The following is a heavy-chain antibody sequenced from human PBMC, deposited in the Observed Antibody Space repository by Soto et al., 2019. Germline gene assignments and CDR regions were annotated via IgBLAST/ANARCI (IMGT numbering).Heavy chain of an antibody. J-gene: IGHJ5*02. CDR1: GFSFSDYY. D-gene: IGHD2-15*01. CDR2: ISSGGSTI. V-gene: IGHV3-11*01. CDR3: ARRSSSPWFDP. Sequence: QVQLVESGGGLVKPGGSLRLSCAASGFSFSDYYMSWIRQAPGKGLEWVSYISSGGSTIYYADSVKGRFTISRDNAKNSLYLQMNSLRADYTAVYYCARRSSSPWFDPWGQGTLVTVSS.